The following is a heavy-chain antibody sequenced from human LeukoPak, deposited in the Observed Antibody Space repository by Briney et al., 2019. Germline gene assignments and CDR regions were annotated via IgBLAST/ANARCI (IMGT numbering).Heavy chain of an antibody. CDR3: ATSARGDDSSGYYYEPFDY. CDR1: GGSFSVYY. D-gene: IGHD3-22*01. J-gene: IGHJ4*02. Sequence: SETLSLTCAVYGGSFSVYYWSWIRQPPGKGLEWIGEINHSGSTNYNPSLKSRVTISVDTSKNQFSLKLSSVTAADTAVYYCATSARGDDSSGYYYEPFDYWGQGTLVTVSS. V-gene: IGHV4-34*01. CDR2: INHSGST.